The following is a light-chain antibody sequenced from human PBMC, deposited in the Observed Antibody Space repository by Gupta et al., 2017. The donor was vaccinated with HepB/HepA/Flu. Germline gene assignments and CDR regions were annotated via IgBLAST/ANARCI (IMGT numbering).Light chain of an antibody. V-gene: IGKV3-11*01. J-gene: IGKJ4*01. CDR2: DAA. Sequence: DIVLTQSPATLTLSPGERATLSCRASQSVSDFLTWYQQKPGQAPSLLIYDAANRATGIPDRFSGSGSGTEFTLTISRLEPEDFGVYYCQQHYTVPLTFGEGTKVDLK. CDR3: QQHYTVPLT. CDR1: QSVSDF.